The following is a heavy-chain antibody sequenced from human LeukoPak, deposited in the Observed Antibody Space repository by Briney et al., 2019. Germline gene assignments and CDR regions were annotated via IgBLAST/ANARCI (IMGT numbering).Heavy chain of an antibody. V-gene: IGHV3-7*01. CDR3: ARDIGSGSSWFDP. D-gene: IGHD3-10*01. J-gene: IGHJ5*02. CDR2: IKQDGSEK. Sequence: GGSLRLSCAASGFTFSGYWMSWVRQAPGKGLEWVANIKQDGSEKYYADSVKGRFTISRDNAKNSLYLQMNSLRAEDTAVYYCARDIGSGSSWFDPWGQGTLVTVSS. CDR1: GFTFSGYW.